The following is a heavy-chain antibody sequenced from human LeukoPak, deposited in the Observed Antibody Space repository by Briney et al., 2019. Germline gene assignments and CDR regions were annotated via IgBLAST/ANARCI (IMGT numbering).Heavy chain of an antibody. Sequence: SETLSLTCTVSGYSISSGYYWGWIRQPPGKGLEWIGSIYYSGSTYYNPSLKSRVTISVDTSKNQFSLKLRSVTAADTAVYYCARGQARLAWFDPWGQGTLVTVSS. V-gene: IGHV4-38-2*02. CDR3: ARGQARLAWFDP. D-gene: IGHD6-19*01. J-gene: IGHJ5*02. CDR2: IYYSGST. CDR1: GYSISSGYY.